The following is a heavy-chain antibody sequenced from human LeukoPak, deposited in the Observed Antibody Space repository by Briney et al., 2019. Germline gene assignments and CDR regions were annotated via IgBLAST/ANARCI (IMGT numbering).Heavy chain of an antibody. CDR2: IQPGDSGT. CDR3: ARHVKEWLADY. CDR1: GYRFSSYW. Sequence: GEPLKISCKGSGYRFSSYWIGWVRQMRGQGLEWMGIIQPGDSGTRYSPSFQGQVTISVDKSISTAYLQWSSLKASDTAMYYCARHVKEWLADYWGQGTLVTVSS. J-gene: IGHJ4*02. D-gene: IGHD6-19*01. V-gene: IGHV5-51*01.